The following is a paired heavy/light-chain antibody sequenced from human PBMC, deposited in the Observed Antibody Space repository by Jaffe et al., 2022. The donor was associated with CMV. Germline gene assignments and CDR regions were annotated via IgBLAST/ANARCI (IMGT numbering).Light chain of an antibody. V-gene: IGLV2-14*03. J-gene: IGLJ1*01. Sequence: QSALTQPASVSGSPGQSITISCTGTSSDVGGYNYVSWYQQHPGKAPKLMIYDVSNRPSGVSNRFSGSKSGNTASLTISGLQAEDEADYYCSSYTSSSTSYVFGTGTKVTVL. CDR2: DVS. CDR1: SSDVGGYNY. CDR3: SSYTSSSTSYV.
Heavy chain of an antibody. D-gene: IGHD3-22*01. J-gene: IGHJ5*02. CDR3: ARGVSNTREYYYDSSGYYYRLGWFDP. CDR2: INHSGST. Sequence: QVQLQQWGAGLLKPSETLSLTCAVYGGSFSGYYWSWIRQPPGKGLEWIGEINHSGSTNYNPSLKSRVTISVDTSKNQFSLKLSSVTAADTAVYYCARGVSNTREYYYDSSGYYYRLGWFDPWGQGTLVTVSS. V-gene: IGHV4-34*01. CDR1: GGSFSGYY.